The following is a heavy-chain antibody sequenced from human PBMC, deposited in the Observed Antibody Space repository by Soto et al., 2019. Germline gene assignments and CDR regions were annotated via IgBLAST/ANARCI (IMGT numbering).Heavy chain of an antibody. CDR1: GGSISSSSYY. Sequence: NPSETLSLTCTVSGGSISSSSYYWGWIRQPPGKGLEWIGSIYYSGSTYYNPSLKSRVTISVDTSKNQFSLKLSSVTAADTAVYYCARQGPMVRGPYADFDIWGQGTMVTVSS. J-gene: IGHJ3*02. CDR2: IYYSGST. CDR3: ARQGPMVRGPYADFDI. V-gene: IGHV4-39*01. D-gene: IGHD3-10*01.